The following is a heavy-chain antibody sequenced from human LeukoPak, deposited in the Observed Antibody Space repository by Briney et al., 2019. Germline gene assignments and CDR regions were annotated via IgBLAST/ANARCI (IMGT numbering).Heavy chain of an antibody. CDR2: IYSGGST. Sequence: PGGSLRLSCAASGFTVSSYYMSWVHQPPGKGLEWVSIIYSGGSTYYADSVKGRFTISRDNSKNTLYLQMNSLRAEDTAVYYCARAQDTAMVYYFDSWGQGTLVTVSS. J-gene: IGHJ4*02. D-gene: IGHD5-18*01. V-gene: IGHV3-53*01. CDR3: ARAQDTAMVYYFDS. CDR1: GFTVSSYY.